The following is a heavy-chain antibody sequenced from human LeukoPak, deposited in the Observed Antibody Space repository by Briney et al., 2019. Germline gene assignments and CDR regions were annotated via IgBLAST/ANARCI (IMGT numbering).Heavy chain of an antibody. V-gene: IGHV4-61*01. CDR3: AREKWGSYSLY. CDR2: IYNTGST. J-gene: IGHJ4*02. CDR1: GVHVRSGSYY. D-gene: IGHD1-26*01. Sequence: SETLSLTCTLSGVHVRSGSYYWSWFRQPPGKGLEWIGYIYNTGSTSYNSSLKSRVTISVDTSKNQLSLMLGSVTAADTAAYSCAREKWGSYSLYWGQGTLVTVSS.